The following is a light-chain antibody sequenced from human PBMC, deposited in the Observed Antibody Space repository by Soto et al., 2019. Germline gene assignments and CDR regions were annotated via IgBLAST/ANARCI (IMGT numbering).Light chain of an antibody. CDR3: SSYTTTNTLWV. Sequence: QSALTQPASVSGSPGQSITISCTGTSSDVGAYDYVSWYQQNPGKAPKLIISEVSDRPSGVSNRFSGSKSGNTASLTISGLQAEDEDDYFCSSYTTTNTLWVFGGGTKLTVL. J-gene: IGLJ3*02. CDR2: EVS. CDR1: SSDVGAYDY. V-gene: IGLV2-14*01.